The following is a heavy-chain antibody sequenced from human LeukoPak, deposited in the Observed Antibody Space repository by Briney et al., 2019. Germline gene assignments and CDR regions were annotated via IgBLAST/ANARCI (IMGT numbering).Heavy chain of an antibody. J-gene: IGHJ4*02. CDR1: GGSISSYF. CDR3: ARGSRSAYYDFWSGSLDY. Sequence: SETLSLTCTVSGGSISSYFWSWIRQPPGKGLEWIGEINHSGSTNYNPSLKSRVTISVDTSKNQFSLKLSSVTAADTAVYYCARGSRSAYYDFWSGSLDYWGQGTLVTVSS. D-gene: IGHD3-3*01. V-gene: IGHV4-34*01. CDR2: INHSGST.